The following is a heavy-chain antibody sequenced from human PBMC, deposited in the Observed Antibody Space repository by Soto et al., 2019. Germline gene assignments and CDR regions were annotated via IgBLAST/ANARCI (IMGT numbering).Heavy chain of an antibody. CDR2: IYYSGST. D-gene: IGHD5-18*01. V-gene: IGHV4-59*08. Sequence: PSETLSLTCTVSGGSISSYYWNWIRQSPGKGLEWIGYIYYSGSTNYNPSLKSRVTISVDTPKNQFSLKLSSVTAADTAVYYCARRYGYSFDFWGQGTLVTVSS. CDR1: GGSISSYY. CDR3: ARRYGYSFDF. J-gene: IGHJ4*02.